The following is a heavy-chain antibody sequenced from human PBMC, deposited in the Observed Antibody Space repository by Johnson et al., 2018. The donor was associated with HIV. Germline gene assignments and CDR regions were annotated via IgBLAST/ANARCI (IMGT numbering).Heavy chain of an antibody. Sequence: QVQLVESGGGLIQPGGSLRLSCAASGFTVSSNYMSWVRQAPGKGLEWVAVISYDGSNKYYADSVKGRFTISRDNSKNTLFLQMNSLRAEDTAVYYCARDRILTGYDASDIWGQGTMVTVSS. D-gene: IGHD3-9*01. CDR3: ARDRILTGYDASDI. CDR1: GFTVSSNY. CDR2: ISYDGSNK. J-gene: IGHJ3*02. V-gene: IGHV3-30-3*01.